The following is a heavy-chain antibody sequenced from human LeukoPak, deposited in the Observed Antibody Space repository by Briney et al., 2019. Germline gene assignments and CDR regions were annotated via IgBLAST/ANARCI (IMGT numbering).Heavy chain of an antibody. CDR1: GGTFSSYA. CDR3: ARERRPRRYYYED. J-gene: IGHJ4*02. CDR2: IIPIFGTA. V-gene: IGHV1-69*13. Sequence: ASVKLSCKASGGTFSSYAMRCVRQAPGQGLEWMGGIIPIFGTANYAQKFQGRVTITADESTSTAYMELSSLRSEDTAVYYCARERRPRRYYYEDWGQGTLVTVSS. D-gene: IGHD1-14*01.